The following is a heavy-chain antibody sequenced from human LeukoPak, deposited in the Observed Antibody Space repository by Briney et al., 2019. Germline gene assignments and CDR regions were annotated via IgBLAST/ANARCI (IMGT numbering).Heavy chain of an antibody. V-gene: IGHV4-4*09. CDR3: ARLDRYYYYMDV. D-gene: IGHD3-22*01. CDR2: IYTSGST. CDR1: GGSISSYY. Sequence: SETLSLTCTVSGGSISSYYWSWIRQPPGKGLEWIGYIYTSGSTNYNPSPKSRVTISVDTSKNQFSLRLSSVTAADSAVYYCARLDRYYYYMDVWGKGTTVTVSS. J-gene: IGHJ6*03.